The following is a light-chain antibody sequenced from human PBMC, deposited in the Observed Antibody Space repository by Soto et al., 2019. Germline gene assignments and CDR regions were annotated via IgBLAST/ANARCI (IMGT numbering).Light chain of an antibody. V-gene: IGLV2-14*03. CDR2: YVD. Sequence: LTQPASVSGSPGQSITISCTGTSRDVGAYDYVSWYLRYPDKAPQLLIYYVDHRPSGVSSRFSGSKSGNTASLTISGLQAEDEGDYYCCSYADGSIYFFGTGTKVTVL. CDR3: CSYADGSIYF. J-gene: IGLJ1*01. CDR1: SRDVGAYDY.